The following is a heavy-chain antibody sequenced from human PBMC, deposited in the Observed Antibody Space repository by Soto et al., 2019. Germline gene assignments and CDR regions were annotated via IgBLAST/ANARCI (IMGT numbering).Heavy chain of an antibody. V-gene: IGHV3-15*07. D-gene: IGHD3-3*01. J-gene: IGHJ6*02. CDR3: TTDPSGYHYYYYGMDV. Sequence: EVQLVESGGGLVKPGGSLRLSCAASGFTFSNAWMNWVRQAPGKGLEWVGRIKSKTDGGTTDYAAPVKGRFTISRDDSKNTLYLQVNSLKTEDTAVYYCTTDPSGYHYYYYGMDVWGQGTTVTVSS. CDR2: IKSKTDGGTT. CDR1: GFTFSNAW.